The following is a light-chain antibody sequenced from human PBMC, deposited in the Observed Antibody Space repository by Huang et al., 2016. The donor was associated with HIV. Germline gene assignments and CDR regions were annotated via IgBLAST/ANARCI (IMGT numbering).Light chain of an antibody. CDR1: QSISSY. V-gene: IGKV1-39*01. CDR3: QQGYDTPWT. J-gene: IGKJ1*01. CDR2: GAS. Sequence: DIQMTQSPSSLSASVGDRVTITCRASQSISSYLNWYQQQPGKAPKRLIYGASSLQSGVPSRFSGSGSGTDFTLTISSLQPEDFATYYCQQGYDTPWTFGQGSKVEIK.